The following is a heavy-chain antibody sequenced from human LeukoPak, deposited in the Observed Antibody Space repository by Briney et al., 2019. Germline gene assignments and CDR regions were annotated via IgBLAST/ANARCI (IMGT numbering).Heavy chain of an antibody. D-gene: IGHD3-16*01. CDR2: ISFDGNII. CDR3: AKAVGKWPFNPVDY. V-gene: IGHV3-30*18. Sequence: GGSLRLSCEGSGFSFSKHGLNWVRQAPGKGLEWVAVISFDGNIIYYTDSVKGRFTISRDNSKSTLFLQMNSLRAEDTAVYYCAKAVGKWPFNPVDYWGQGTLVTVSS. CDR1: GFSFSKHG. J-gene: IGHJ4*02.